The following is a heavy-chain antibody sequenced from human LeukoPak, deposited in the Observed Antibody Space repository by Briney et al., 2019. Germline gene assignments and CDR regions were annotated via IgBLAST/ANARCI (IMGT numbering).Heavy chain of an antibody. Sequence: SETLSLTCTVSGGSIRDYYWNWIRQSPGKGLEWIGYWFYSGDTNYNPSLKSRVTMSVDTSKNQFSLKLSSVTAADTAVYYCARDLSVYYDSSGYYSAAFDIWGQGTMVTVSS. D-gene: IGHD3-22*01. CDR2: WFYSGDT. J-gene: IGHJ3*02. V-gene: IGHV4-59*12. CDR3: ARDLSVYYDSSGYYSAAFDI. CDR1: GGSIRDYY.